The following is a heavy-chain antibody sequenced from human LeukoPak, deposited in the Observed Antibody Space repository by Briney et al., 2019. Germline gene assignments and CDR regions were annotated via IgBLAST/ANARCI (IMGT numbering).Heavy chain of an antibody. V-gene: IGHV1-18*01. Sequence: ASVKVSFKASGYTFTSYGISWVRQAPGQGLEWMGWISAYNGNTNYAQKLQGRVTMTTDTSTSTAYMELRSLRSDDSAVYYCASGEYQLLYLGYYYYGMDVWGQGTTVTVSS. D-gene: IGHD2-2*02. CDR3: ASGEYQLLYLGYYYYGMDV. CDR2: ISAYNGNT. CDR1: GYTFTSYG. J-gene: IGHJ6*02.